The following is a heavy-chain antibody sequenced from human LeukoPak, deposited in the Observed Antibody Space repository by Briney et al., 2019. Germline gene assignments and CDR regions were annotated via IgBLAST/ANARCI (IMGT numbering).Heavy chain of an antibody. Sequence: GGSLRLSCAASGFTFSSYWMSWVRQAPGKGLEWVAVISYDGSNKYYADSVKGRFTISRDNSKNTLYLQMNSLRAEDTAVYYCAKGVTSYVDYWGQGTLVTVSS. CDR1: GFTFSSYW. J-gene: IGHJ4*02. V-gene: IGHV3-30*18. D-gene: IGHD2-2*01. CDR2: ISYDGSNK. CDR3: AKGVTSYVDY.